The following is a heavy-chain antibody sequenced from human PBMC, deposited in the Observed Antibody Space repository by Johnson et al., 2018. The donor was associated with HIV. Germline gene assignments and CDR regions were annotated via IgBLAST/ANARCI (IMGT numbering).Heavy chain of an antibody. D-gene: IGHD3-22*01. Sequence: VQLVESGGGLVQPGGSLRLSCAASGFTFSSNYMSWVRQAPGRGLEWVSGISWNSDSIGYVDSVKGRFTISRDNSKNTLHLQMNSLRAEDTAVYYCAKDSFFYDSAFDIWGQGTMVTVSS. J-gene: IGHJ3*02. CDR3: AKDSFFYDSAFDI. CDR2: ISWNSDSI. CDR1: GFTFSSNY. V-gene: IGHV3-66*02.